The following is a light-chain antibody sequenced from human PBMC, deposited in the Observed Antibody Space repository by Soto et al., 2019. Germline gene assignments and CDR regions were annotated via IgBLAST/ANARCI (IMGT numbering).Light chain of an antibody. CDR3: CSYTSSDTRV. V-gene: IGLV2-14*03. CDR2: DVN. Sequence: QSVLTQPASVSGSPGQSITISCTGTSSDVGGYNFVSWYQQHPGKVPKLLIYDVNHRPSRVPDRFSGSKSGNTAPLTISGLQAEDEADYYCCSYTSSDTRVFGTGTKVTVL. CDR1: SSDVGGYNF. J-gene: IGLJ1*01.